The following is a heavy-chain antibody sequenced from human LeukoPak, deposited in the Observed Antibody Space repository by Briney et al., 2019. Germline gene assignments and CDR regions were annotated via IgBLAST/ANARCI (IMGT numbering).Heavy chain of an antibody. CDR3: ARHQEGMVRGVLYYMDV. CDR2: IYYSGIT. CDR1: GGSISSNTYY. V-gene: IGHV4-39*01. D-gene: IGHD3-10*01. Sequence: SETLSLTCTVSGGSISSNTYYWGWIRQPPGKGLEWIGSIYYSGITYHNPSLKSRVTISVDTSNNQFSLKMSSVTAADTAVYFCARHQEGMVRGVLYYMDVWGKGTTVIISS. J-gene: IGHJ6*03.